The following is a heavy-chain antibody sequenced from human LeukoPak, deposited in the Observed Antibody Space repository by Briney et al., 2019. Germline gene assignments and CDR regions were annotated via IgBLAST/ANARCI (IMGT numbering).Heavy chain of an antibody. CDR2: ITDDGAST. CDR1: GFFFSGSS. Sequence: GGSPRLSCEASGFFFSGSSMNWVRQAPGQGLEWVSSITDDGASTYYADSVKGRFTISRDNSKNTLLLFMDSLRIDDTGLYFCTREGGVGAADAGFWGQGTLVAVSS. CDR3: TREGGVGAADAGF. V-gene: IGHV3-21*06. J-gene: IGHJ4*02. D-gene: IGHD1-26*01.